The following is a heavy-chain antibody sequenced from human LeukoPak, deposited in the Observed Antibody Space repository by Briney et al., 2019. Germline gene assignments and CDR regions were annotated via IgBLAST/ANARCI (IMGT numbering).Heavy chain of an antibody. CDR2: ISSSGSTI. Sequence: GGSLRLSCAASGFTFSSYEMNWVRQAPGKGLEWVSYISSSGSTIYYADSVKGRFTISRDNAKNSLYLQMNSLRAEDTAVYYCARDSSQYYDILTGYYYYYSMDVWGKGTTVTVSS. CDR3: ARDSSQYYDILTGYYYYYSMDV. D-gene: IGHD3-9*01. V-gene: IGHV3-48*03. CDR1: GFTFSSYE. J-gene: IGHJ6*04.